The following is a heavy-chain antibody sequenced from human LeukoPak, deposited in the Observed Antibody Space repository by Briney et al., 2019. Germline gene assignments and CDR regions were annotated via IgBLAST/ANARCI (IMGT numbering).Heavy chain of an antibody. V-gene: IGHV1-2*06. J-gene: IGHJ4*02. CDR3: ARVGSGYSYGIDY. D-gene: IGHD5-18*01. CDR2: INPNSGGT. Sequence: ASVKVSCKASGYTFTGYYMHWVRQAPGQGLEWMGRINPNSGGTNYAQKFQGRVTMTRDTSISTAYMELSGLRSDDTAVYYCARVGSGYSYGIDYWGQGALVTVSS. CDR1: GYTFTGYY.